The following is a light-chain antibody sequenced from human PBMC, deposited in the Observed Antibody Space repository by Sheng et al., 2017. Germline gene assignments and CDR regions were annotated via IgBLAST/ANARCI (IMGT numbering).Light chain of an antibody. J-gene: IGKJ5*01. V-gene: IGKV3-11*01. CDR3: QQRGNWPPIT. CDR1: QIVSSY. Sequence: EIVLTQSPATLSLSPGERATLSCRASQIVSSYLAWYQQKPGQAPRLLIYDASNRATGIPARFSGSGSGTDFTLTISSLEPEDFAVYYCQQRGNWPPITFGQGTRLEIK. CDR2: DAS.